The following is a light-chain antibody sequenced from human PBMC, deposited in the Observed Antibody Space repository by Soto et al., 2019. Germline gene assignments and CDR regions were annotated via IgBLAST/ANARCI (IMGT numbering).Light chain of an antibody. Sequence: QAVVTQPPSVSGAPGQSVTLSCTGSGANIGTYEVHWYQQVPGIAPRLLIQHNFNRPSGVPDRFSGSKSGTSASLTITGLQAGDEAYYYCQSYDTVLSAVVFGGGTKLTVL. CDR3: QSYDTVLSAVV. CDR2: HNF. CDR1: GANIGTYE. V-gene: IGLV1-40*01. J-gene: IGLJ2*01.